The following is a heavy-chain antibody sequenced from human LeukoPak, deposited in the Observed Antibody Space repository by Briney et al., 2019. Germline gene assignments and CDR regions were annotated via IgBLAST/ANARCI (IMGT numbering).Heavy chain of an antibody. CDR3: AKDMIGYDFWSGYPDY. V-gene: IGHV3-23*01. Sequence: GGSLRLSCAASGFSFSSHGMSWVRQAPGKGLEWVSGIIGGAGSTYYADSVKGRFTISRDNSKNSLYLQMNSLRAEDTALYYCAKDMIGYDFWSGYPDYWGQGTLVTVSS. J-gene: IGHJ4*02. CDR2: IIGGAGST. D-gene: IGHD3-3*01. CDR1: GFSFSSHG.